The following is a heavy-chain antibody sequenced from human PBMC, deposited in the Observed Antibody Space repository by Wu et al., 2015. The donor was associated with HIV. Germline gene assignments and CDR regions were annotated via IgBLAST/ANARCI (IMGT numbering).Heavy chain of an antibody. Sequence: QVHLVQSGTEVKKPGSSVRVSCKASGGTFSGQTVTWVRQAPGAGLEWMGRAIPLLGKTNYAQKFQGRVTLTKDTSTTTAYMELRSLRSDDTAVYYCARVGRGVHPLYYFDYWGQGSLVTVSS. D-gene: IGHD3-10*01. CDR3: ARVGRGVHPLYYFDY. CDR1: GGTFSGQT. CDR2: AIPLLGKT. J-gene: IGHJ4*01. V-gene: IGHV1-69*04.